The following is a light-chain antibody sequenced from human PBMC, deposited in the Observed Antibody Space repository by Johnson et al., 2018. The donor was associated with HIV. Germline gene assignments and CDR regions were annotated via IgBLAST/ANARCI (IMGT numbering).Light chain of an antibody. J-gene: IGLJ1*01. Sequence: QSVLTQPPSVSAAPGQKVTISCSGSSSNIGNNYVSWYQQLPRGAPKLLIYENNKRPSGIPDRFSGSKSGTSATLDITGLQSGDEADYYCGTWDSSLSVYVFGPGTKVTVL. CDR1: SSNIGNNY. CDR2: ENN. V-gene: IGLV1-51*02. CDR3: GTWDSSLSVYV.